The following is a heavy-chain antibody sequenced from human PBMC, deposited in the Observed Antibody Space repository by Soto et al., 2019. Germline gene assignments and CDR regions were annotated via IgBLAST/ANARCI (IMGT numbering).Heavy chain of an antibody. J-gene: IGHJ4*02. CDR2: ISSSSTYT. CDR1: GFIFSSFS. D-gene: IGHD5-12*01. V-gene: IGHV3-21*01. Sequence: EVQLVESGGGLVKPGGSLRLSCAASGFIFSSFSMHWVRQAPGKGLEWVSPISSSSTYTYYADSVKGRFTISRDNAKNSLYLQMNSLRAEDTAVYYCARGPDRGYEYSDYWGQGTLVTVSS. CDR3: ARGPDRGYEYSDY.